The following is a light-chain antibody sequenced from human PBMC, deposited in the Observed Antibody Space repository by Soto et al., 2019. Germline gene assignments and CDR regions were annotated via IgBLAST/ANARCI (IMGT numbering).Light chain of an antibody. V-gene: IGLV2-14*03. CDR1: SSDVGGYNY. J-gene: IGLJ1*01. CDR3: CSDTTSSTYV. Sequence: QSVLTQPASVSGSPGQSIAISCTGNSSDVGGYNYVSWYQQHPVKAPKLMIYDVNNRPSGVSNRFSGSKSGNTASLTISGLQAEDEADYYCCSDTTSSTYVVGTVTKVTVL. CDR2: DVN.